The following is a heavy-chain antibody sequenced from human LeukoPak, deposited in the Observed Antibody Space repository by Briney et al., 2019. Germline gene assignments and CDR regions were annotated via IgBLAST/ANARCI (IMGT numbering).Heavy chain of an antibody. Sequence: PSETLSLTCTVSGGSLTGYYWTWIRQPPGKGLEWMGYMYYSGSTKYDPSLKSRVTISVDTSKNQFSLKLSSVTAADTAVYYCARHQRSGLDYWGQGTLVTVSP. V-gene: IGHV4-59*08. CDR2: MYYSGST. J-gene: IGHJ4*02. CDR1: GGSLTGYY. D-gene: IGHD3-3*01. CDR3: ARHQRSGLDY.